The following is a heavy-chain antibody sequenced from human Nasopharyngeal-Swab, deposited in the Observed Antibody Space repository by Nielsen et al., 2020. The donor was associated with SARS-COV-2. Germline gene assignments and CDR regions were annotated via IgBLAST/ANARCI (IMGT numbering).Heavy chain of an antibody. J-gene: IGHJ6*02. Sequence: GGSLRLSCAASGFTFSNYSMNWVRQAPGKGLEWVSSISSSTSYIYYADSVKGRFTISRDNAKNSLYLQMNSLRAGDTAVYYCARDGFGESPYYYYYGMDVWGQGTTVTVSS. CDR1: GFTFSNYS. CDR3: ARDGFGESPYYYYYGMDV. CDR2: ISSSTSYI. D-gene: IGHD3-10*01. V-gene: IGHV3-21*01.